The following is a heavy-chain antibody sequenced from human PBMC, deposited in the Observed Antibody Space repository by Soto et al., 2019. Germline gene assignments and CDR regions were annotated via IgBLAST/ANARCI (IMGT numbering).Heavy chain of an antibody. J-gene: IGHJ4*02. V-gene: IGHV4-4*02. D-gene: IGHD5-12*01. CDR1: GDSISSGGW. CDR2: IYHSGST. CDR3: AKDGRNGYNLFY. Sequence: QVQLQESGPGVVKPSGTLSLTCAVSGDSISSGGWWSWVRQPPGKGLEWIGEIYHSGSTNYNPSLKRRVSISVDKSRNHFSLNLNSVNAADTAIYYCAKDGRNGYNLFYWGQGTLVTVSS.